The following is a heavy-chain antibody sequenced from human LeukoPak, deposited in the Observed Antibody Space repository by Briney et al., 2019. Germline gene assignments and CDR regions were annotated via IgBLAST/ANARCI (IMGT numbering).Heavy chain of an antibody. V-gene: IGHV4-34*01. CDR1: GGSFSGYY. D-gene: IGHD3-22*01. J-gene: IGHJ4*02. CDR2: INHSGST. Sequence: SETLSLTCAVYGGSFSGYYWSWIRQPPGKGLEWIGEINHSGSTNYNPSLKSRVTISVDTSKNQFSLKLSSVTAADTAVYYCARGRLYYDSSGYYSGFDYWGQGALVTVSS. CDR3: ARGRLYYDSSGYYSGFDY.